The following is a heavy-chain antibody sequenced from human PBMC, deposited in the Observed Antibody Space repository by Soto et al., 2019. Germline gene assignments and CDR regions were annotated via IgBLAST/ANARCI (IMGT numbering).Heavy chain of an antibody. J-gene: IGHJ6*02. V-gene: IGHV3-21*06. CDR2: ITGSSSYI. Sequence: DVQLVESGGGLVKPGGSLRLSCAASGFIFSSHNMNWVRQAPGKGLEWVSSITGSSSYIFYADSVKGRCTISRDNAKNTVYLQMNSLRAEDTGVYYCARLVASETGYGMDVWGQGTTVTVSS. D-gene: IGHD3-9*01. CDR1: GFIFSSHN. CDR3: ARLVASETGYGMDV.